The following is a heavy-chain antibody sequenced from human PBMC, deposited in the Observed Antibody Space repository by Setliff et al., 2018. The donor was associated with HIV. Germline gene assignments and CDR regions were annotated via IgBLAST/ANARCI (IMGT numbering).Heavy chain of an antibody. J-gene: IGHJ5*02. CDR3: ARADETTIFGVVYSVGYWFDP. V-gene: IGHV1-18*01. D-gene: IGHD3-3*01. CDR2: ITPFNGRT. Sequence: ASVKVSCKASGYTFTTFRINWVRQAPGQGLEWMGWITPFNGRTNYAQRFQGRVTMTTDTSTNTAYMELRSLRSDDTAVYYWARADETTIFGVVYSVGYWFDPWGQGTLVTVSS. CDR1: GYTFTTFR.